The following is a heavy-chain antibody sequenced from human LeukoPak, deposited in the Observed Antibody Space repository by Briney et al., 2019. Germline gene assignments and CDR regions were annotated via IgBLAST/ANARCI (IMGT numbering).Heavy chain of an antibody. D-gene: IGHD5-18*01. J-gene: IGHJ4*02. CDR3: ARDSGYSYGYLPPDY. CDR1: GYTFTSYG. V-gene: IGHV1-18*01. CDR2: ISAYNGNT. Sequence: ASVNVSCKASGYTFTSYGISWVRQAPGQGLEWMGWISAYNGNTNYAQKLQGRVTMTTDTSTSTAYMELRSLRSDDTAVYYCARDSGYSYGYLPPDYWGQGTLVTVSS.